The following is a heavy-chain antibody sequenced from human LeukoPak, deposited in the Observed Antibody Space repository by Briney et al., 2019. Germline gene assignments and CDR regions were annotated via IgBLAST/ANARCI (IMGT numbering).Heavy chain of an antibody. CDR1: GFTFSSYS. J-gene: IGHJ4*02. V-gene: IGHV4-39*07. CDR2: IYYSGST. CDR3: ASQRGQWPDRPFDY. D-gene: IGHD6-19*01. Sequence: GSLRLSCAASGFTFSSYSMNWVRQAPGKGLEWIGSIYYSGSTHYNPSLKSRVTISVDTSKNQFSLKLSSVTAADTAVYYCASQRGQWPDRPFDYWGQGTLVTVSS.